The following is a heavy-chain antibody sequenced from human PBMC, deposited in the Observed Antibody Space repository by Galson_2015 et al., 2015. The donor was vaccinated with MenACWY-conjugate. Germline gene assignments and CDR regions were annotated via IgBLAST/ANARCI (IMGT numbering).Heavy chain of an antibody. V-gene: IGHV3-53*01. CDR3: AREGRHVGSYSDLDY. D-gene: IGHD1-26*01. J-gene: IGHJ4*02. Sequence: SLRLSCAASGFIFNTYWMHWVRQAPGKGLVWVSVIYSDALGATTHYSDSVKGRFTSSRDNSKNTLYLQMNSLRVEDTAVYYCAREGRHVGSYSDLDYWGQGTLVTVSS. CDR1: GFIFNTYW. CDR2: IYSDALGATT.